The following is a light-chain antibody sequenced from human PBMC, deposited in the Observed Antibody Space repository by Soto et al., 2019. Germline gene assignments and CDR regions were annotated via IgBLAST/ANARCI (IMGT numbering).Light chain of an antibody. Sequence: QSSLTQPATVSGSPGQSITISCTGTSSDVGSHNFVSWYQQHPGKAPELMIFEVSKRPSGVSNRFSGSKSGNTASLTISGLQPEDEADYYCYSYVGRISFGGGTKVTVL. CDR1: SSDVGSHNF. CDR2: EVS. V-gene: IGLV2-23*02. J-gene: IGLJ2*01. CDR3: YSYVGRIS.